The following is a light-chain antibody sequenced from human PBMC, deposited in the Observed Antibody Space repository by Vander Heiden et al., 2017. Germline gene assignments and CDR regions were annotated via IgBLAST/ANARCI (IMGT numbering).Light chain of an antibody. CDR3: QQYYSTPLT. CDR2: WAA. J-gene: IGKJ4*01. V-gene: IGKV4-1*01. CDR1: QSVLYSSNNKNY. Sequence: DIVLTQSPDSLAVSLGERATINCKSSQSVLYSSNNKNYLAWYQQKPGQPPKLLIYWAATRESGVPDRCSGGGSGTDVTPTISSLQAEDMAVYYCQQYYSTPLTFGGGTKVEIK.